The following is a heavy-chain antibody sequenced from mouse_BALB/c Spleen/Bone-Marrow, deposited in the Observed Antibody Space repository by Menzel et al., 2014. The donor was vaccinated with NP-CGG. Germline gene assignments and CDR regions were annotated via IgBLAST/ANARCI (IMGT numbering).Heavy chain of an antibody. CDR2: INPDSNTI. V-gene: IGHV4-1*02. J-gene: IGHJ3*01. CDR3: ARLGYYGSFAY. Sequence: EVQPKQSGGGLVQPGGSLKLSCAASGFDFSRYWMSWVRQAPGKGLEWIGEINPDSNTINYTPSLKDKFIISRDNAKNTLYLQMSKVRSEDTALYYCARLGYYGSFAYWGQGTLVTVSA. CDR1: GFDFSRYW. D-gene: IGHD1-2*01.